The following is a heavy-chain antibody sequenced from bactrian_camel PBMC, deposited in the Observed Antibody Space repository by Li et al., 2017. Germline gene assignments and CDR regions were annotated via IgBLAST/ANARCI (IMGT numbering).Heavy chain of an antibody. CDR3: AANKPPCYYSETLAAQADDFNH. Sequence: HVQLVESGGGSAQAGGSLTLSCVASGDTSRTHCMAWFRQVPGKEREEVATIASDGSTRYADSVKDRFTISKDNANNVLYLQMKSLKPEDTAMYYSAANKPPCYYSETLAAQADDFNHWGQGTQVTVS. V-gene: IGHV3S53*01. D-gene: IGHD2*01. J-gene: IGHJ4*01. CDR2: IASDGST. CDR1: GDTSRTHC.